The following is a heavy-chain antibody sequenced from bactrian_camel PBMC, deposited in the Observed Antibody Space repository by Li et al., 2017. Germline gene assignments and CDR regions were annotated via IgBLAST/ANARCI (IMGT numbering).Heavy chain of an antibody. Sequence: HVQLVESGGGSVQAGGTLKLSCTMSTDTTSTYSWAWVRHIPGKEREEVAAMYTRSGAAFYADSVKGRFTISRDRAKTVLYLQMSSLKPEDTAMYYCAADGPYPAPPGRWDA. J-gene: IGHJ3*01. CDR2: MYTRSGAA. V-gene: IGHV3S1*01. D-gene: IGHD1*01. CDR3: AADGPYPAPPGRWDA. CDR1: TDTTSTYS.